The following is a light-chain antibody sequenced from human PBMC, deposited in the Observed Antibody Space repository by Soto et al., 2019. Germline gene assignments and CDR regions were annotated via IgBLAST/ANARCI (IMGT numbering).Light chain of an antibody. CDR2: END. J-gene: IGLJ3*02. Sequence: FMLTQPHSVSESPEKTVTISCTRSTGSVASNFVQWYQQRPGLGPTTVMFENDQRPSGVPSRFSGSIDSSSNSASLTISGLQTEDEADYYCQSSYGTDEWVFGGGTKLTVL. CDR3: QSSYGTDEWV. CDR1: TGSVASNF. V-gene: IGLV6-57*04.